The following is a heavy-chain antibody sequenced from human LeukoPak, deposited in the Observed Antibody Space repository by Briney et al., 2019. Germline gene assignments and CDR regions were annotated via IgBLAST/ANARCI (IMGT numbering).Heavy chain of an antibody. Sequence: SETLSLTCTVFGAPISRYYWSWIRQPPGKGLELIGYIYYSGSTNYNPSLKSRVTISVDTSRIQFSLKVSSVTAADTALYYCARGGVLSQFAFDVWGQGIMVTVSS. J-gene: IGHJ3*01. CDR2: IYYSGST. D-gene: IGHD5-24*01. V-gene: IGHV4-59*01. CDR1: GAPISRYY. CDR3: ARGGVLSQFAFDV.